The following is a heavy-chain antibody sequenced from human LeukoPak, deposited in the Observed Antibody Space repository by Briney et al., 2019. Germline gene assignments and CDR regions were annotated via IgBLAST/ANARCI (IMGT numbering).Heavy chain of an antibody. CDR3: ARATVDTAMVEGDYYYYGMDV. CDR1: GGSISSYY. V-gene: IGHV4-34*01. D-gene: IGHD5-18*01. CDR2: INHSGST. Sequence: SETLSLTCTVSGGSISSYYWSWIRQPPGKGLEWIGEINHSGSTNYNPSLKSRVTISVDTSKNQFSLKLSSVTAADTAVYYCARATVDTAMVEGDYYYYGMDVWGQGTTVTVSS. J-gene: IGHJ6*02.